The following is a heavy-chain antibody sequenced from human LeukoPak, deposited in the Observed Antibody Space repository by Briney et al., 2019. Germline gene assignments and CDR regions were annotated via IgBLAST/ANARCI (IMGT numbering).Heavy chain of an antibody. CDR2: MDEYGSDI. D-gene: IGHD6-19*01. Sequence: PGGSLRLSCVVSGFDFSGFSMSWVRQAPGKGLEWVAIMDEYGSDIFYVESVKGRFTISRDNAKNSLYLQMNSLRAEDTAVYYCASGGWWFTYWGQGTLVTVSS. J-gene: IGHJ4*02. CDR3: ASGGWWFTY. V-gene: IGHV3-7*01. CDR1: GFDFSGFS.